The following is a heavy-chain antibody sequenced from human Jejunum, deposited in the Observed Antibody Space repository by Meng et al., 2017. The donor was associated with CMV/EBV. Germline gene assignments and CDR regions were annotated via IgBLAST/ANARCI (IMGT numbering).Heavy chain of an antibody. CDR3: AKEGMLYGMDV. V-gene: IGHV1-46*01. J-gene: IGHJ6*02. Sequence: CKASGYIFTDYSIHWVRQAPGQGLEWMALINPSDYNTNYTQKFQGRITVTRDTSTRTVYMELNNLTFEDTAVYYCAKEGMLYGMDVWGQGTTVTVSS. CDR2: INPSDYNT. D-gene: IGHD3-16*01. CDR1: GYIFTDYS.